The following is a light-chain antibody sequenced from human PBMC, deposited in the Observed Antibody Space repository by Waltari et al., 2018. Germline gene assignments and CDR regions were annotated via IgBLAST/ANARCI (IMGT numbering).Light chain of an antibody. CDR2: DVS. Sequence: EIVLTQSPATLSLSPGERATLSCRASQSVSSYLGWYQQKPGQAPRLVIYDVSNRATGTPARFSGSGSGTDFTLTITSLEPEDFAVYYCLQRSNWPLTFGGGTKVEIK. CDR1: QSVSSY. V-gene: IGKV3-11*01. CDR3: LQRSNWPLT. J-gene: IGKJ4*01.